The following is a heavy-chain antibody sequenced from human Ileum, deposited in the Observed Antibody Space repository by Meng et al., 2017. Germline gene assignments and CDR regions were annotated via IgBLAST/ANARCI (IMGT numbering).Heavy chain of an antibody. CDR2: IFQSSST. CDR3: AKATAYKLDI. V-gene: IGHV4-4*02. Sequence: LHSQVLGPGLAKSSRTLALRGAVSGFSSSSVVWWAWVRQPQGKGLECIGEIFQSSSTNYNPSLKSRVYISVDKSQNLLSLSLSSVTVADTAVYYCAKATAYKLDIWGQGALVTVSS. D-gene: IGHD2-21*02. CDR1: GFSSSSVVW. J-gene: IGHJ4*02.